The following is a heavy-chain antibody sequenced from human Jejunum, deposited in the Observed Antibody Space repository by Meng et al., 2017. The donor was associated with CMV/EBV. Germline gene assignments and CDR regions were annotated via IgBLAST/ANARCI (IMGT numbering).Heavy chain of an antibody. D-gene: IGHD3-16*02. CDR1: TLRTYA. J-gene: IGHJ3*02. Sequence: TLRTYALHWVRQAPDKGLEWVAVISYHEDNIYYADSVRGRFTISRDNSKNTLYLQVDSLRVEDTAVYYCARDRRGGGGVIRDAFDIWGQGTMVTVSS. CDR3: ARDRRGGGGVIRDAFDI. CDR2: ISYHEDNI. V-gene: IGHV3-30-3*01.